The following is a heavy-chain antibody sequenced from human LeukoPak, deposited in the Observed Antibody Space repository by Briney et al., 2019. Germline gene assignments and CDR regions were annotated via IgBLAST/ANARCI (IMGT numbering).Heavy chain of an antibody. D-gene: IGHD3-3*01. CDR2: INHSGST. Sequence: PSETLSLTCAVYGGSFSGYYWSWIRQPPGKGLEWIGEINHSGSTNYNPSLKSRVTITVDTSKNQFSLKLSSVTAADTAVYYCASRGSDYDFWXGXRXIXFDYWGXXTLVTVS. V-gene: IGHV4-34*01. CDR3: ASRGSDYDFWXGXRXIXFDY. CDR1: GGSFSGYY. J-gene: IGHJ4*01.